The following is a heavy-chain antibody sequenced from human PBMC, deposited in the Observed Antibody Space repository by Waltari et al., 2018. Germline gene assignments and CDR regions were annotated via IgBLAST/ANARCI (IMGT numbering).Heavy chain of an antibody. J-gene: IGHJ6*02. V-gene: IGHV4-4*07. CDR2: IYTSGST. Sequence: QVQLQESGPGLVKPSETLSLTCTVSGGSISSYYWSWIRQPAGKGLEWIGRIYTSGSTTYNPSLNIRVTMSVDTSKNQFSLKLSSVTASDTAVYYCARGYCSGGSCSPIYYYYGMDVWGQGTTVTVSS. D-gene: IGHD2-15*01. CDR1: GGSISSYY. CDR3: ARGYCSGGSCSPIYYYYGMDV.